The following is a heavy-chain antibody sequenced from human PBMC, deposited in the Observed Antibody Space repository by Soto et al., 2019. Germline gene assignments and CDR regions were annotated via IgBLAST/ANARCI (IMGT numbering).Heavy chain of an antibody. CDR2: IYWDDDK. Sequence: QITLKASGPTLVKPTQTLTLTCTFSGFSISSSGVGVGWIRQPPGKALGWLAVIYWDDDKRYSPSLKSRLTITKDTPKNQVVLTMTNMDPVDTATYYCAHSRGFGEFYFDYWGQGSLVTVSS. CDR3: AHSRGFGEFYFDY. V-gene: IGHV2-5*02. J-gene: IGHJ4*02. D-gene: IGHD3-10*01. CDR1: GFSISSSGVG.